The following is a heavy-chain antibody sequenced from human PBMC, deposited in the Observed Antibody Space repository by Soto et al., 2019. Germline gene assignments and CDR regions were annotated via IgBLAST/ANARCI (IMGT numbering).Heavy chain of an antibody. CDR3: VRDGTKTLRDWFDP. D-gene: IGHD1-1*01. V-gene: IGHV4-4*07. CDR2: IYATGTT. CDR1: GASIGGFY. J-gene: IGHJ5*02. Sequence: TLSLTSTVSGASIGGFYWSWILTCAGKGLEWIGRIYATGTTDYNPSLKSRFMMSVDTSKKQFSLKLRSVTVAHTAVYYRVRDGTKTLRDWFDPWGQGISVTVSS.